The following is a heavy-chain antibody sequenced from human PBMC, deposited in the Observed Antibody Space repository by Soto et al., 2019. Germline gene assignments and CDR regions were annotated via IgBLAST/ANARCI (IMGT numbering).Heavy chain of an antibody. D-gene: IGHD3-3*01. CDR1: GFTFSSYA. CDR2: ISGSGGST. CDR3: AKGYDFWSGFYPH. J-gene: IGHJ4*02. V-gene: IGHV3-23*01. Sequence: EVQLLESGGGLVQPGGSLRLSCAASGFTFSSYAMSWVRQAPGKGLEWVSAISGSGGSTYYADSVKCRFTISRDNSKNTLYLQMNSLRAEDTAVYYCAKGYDFWSGFYPHWGQGTLVTVSS.